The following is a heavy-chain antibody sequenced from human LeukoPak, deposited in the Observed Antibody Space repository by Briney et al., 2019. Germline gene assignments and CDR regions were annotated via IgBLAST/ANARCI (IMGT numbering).Heavy chain of an antibody. J-gene: IGHJ4*02. V-gene: IGHV4-39*07. Sequence: SETLSLTCTVSGGSISSSSYYWGWIRQPPGKGLEWIGSIYYSGSTYYNPSLKSRVTISVDTSKNQFSLKLSSVTAADTAVYYCARIFSGHFDCWGQGTLVTVSS. CDR1: GGSISSSSYY. CDR3: ARIFSGHFDC. D-gene: IGHD3-10*01. CDR2: IYYSGST.